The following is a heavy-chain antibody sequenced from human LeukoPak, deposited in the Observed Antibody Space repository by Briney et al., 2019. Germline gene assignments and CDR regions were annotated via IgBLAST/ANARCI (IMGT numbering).Heavy chain of an antibody. Sequence: PSETLSLTCTVSGGSISSGGYYWSWLRQHPGKGLEWIGYIYYSGSTYYNPSLKSRVTISVDTSKNQFSLKLSSVTAADTAVYYCARATPDYYDSSGYNWFDPWGQGTLVTVSS. J-gene: IGHJ5*02. D-gene: IGHD3-22*01. CDR3: ARATPDYYDSSGYNWFDP. V-gene: IGHV4-31*03. CDR1: GGSISSGGYY. CDR2: IYYSGST.